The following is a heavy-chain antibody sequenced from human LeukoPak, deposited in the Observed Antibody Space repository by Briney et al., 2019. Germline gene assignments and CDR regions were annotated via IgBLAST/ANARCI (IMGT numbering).Heavy chain of an antibody. Sequence: PGGSLRLSCAASGFTFSSYSMNWVRQAPGKGLEWVSSISSSGSYIYYADSVKGRLTISRDNAKNSLYLQVNSLRAEDTAVYYCVRVGYCTSTSCPHAFDIWGQGTMVIVSS. J-gene: IGHJ3*02. CDR2: ISSSGSYI. CDR3: VRVGYCTSTSCPHAFDI. V-gene: IGHV3-21*01. D-gene: IGHD2-2*01. CDR1: GFTFSSYS.